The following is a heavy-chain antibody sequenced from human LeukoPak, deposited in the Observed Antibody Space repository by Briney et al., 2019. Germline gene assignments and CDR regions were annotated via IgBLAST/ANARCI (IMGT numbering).Heavy chain of an antibody. CDR1: GFTFSSYE. D-gene: IGHD3-10*01. J-gene: IGHJ4*02. CDR3: ARDRSPGNFDY. V-gene: IGHV3-7*01. Sequence: GGSLRLSCAASGFTFSSYEMNWVRQAPGKGLEWVANIKQDGTEKYYVDSVKGRFTISRDNAKNSLYLQMNSLRAEDTAVYYCARDRSPGNFDYWGQGTLVTVSS. CDR2: IKQDGTEK.